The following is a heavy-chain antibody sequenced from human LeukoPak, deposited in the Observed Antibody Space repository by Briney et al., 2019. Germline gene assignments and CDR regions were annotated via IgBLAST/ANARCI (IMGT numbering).Heavy chain of an antibody. J-gene: IGHJ3*02. CDR1: GFTFSSYG. CDR3: ARESRDYGDPDAFDI. CDR2: NSGSGIGT. Sequence: GGSLRLSCAASGFTFSSYGMSWVRQAPGKGLEWVSSNSGSGIGTYYADSVRGRFTISRDNSKNTLYLQMDSLRAEDTAVYYCARESRDYGDPDAFDIWGQGTMVTVSS. V-gene: IGHV3-23*01. D-gene: IGHD4-17*01.